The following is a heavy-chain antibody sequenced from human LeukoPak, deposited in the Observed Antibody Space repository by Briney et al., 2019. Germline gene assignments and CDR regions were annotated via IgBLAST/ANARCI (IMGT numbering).Heavy chain of an antibody. Sequence: SETLSLTCTVSGGSISSSSYYWGWIRQPPGKGLEWIGSIYYSGSTYYNPSLKSRVTISVDTSKNQFSLKLSSVTAADTAVYYCARLYYDILTGYYNSSDYWGQGTLVTVSS. D-gene: IGHD3-9*01. CDR1: GGSISSSSYY. V-gene: IGHV4-39*01. J-gene: IGHJ4*02. CDR3: ARLYYDILTGYYNSSDY. CDR2: IYYSGST.